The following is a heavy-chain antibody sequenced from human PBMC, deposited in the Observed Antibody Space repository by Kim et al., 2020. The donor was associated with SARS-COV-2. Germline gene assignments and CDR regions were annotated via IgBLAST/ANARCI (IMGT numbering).Heavy chain of an antibody. CDR2: IWYDGSNK. J-gene: IGHJ4*02. V-gene: IGHV3-33*06. Sequence: GGSLRLSCAASGFTFSSYGMHWVRQAPGKGLEWVAVIWYDGSNKYYADSVKGRFTISRDNSKNTLYLQMNSLRAEDTAVYYCAKGWIQLWSPFDYWGQGTLFTVSS. D-gene: IGHD5-18*01. CDR3: AKGWIQLWSPFDY. CDR1: GFTFSSYG.